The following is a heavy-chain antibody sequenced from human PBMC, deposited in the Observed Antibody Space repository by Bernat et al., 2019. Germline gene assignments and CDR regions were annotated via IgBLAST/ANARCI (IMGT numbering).Heavy chain of an antibody. CDR1: GFTFSNAW. CDR2: IKSKTDGGTT. CDR3: TTNSAINCISTSCYAEDNWFDP. Sequence: EVQLVESGGGLVKPGGSLRLSCAASGFTFSNAWMNWVRQAPGKGLEWVGRIKSKTDGGTTDYAAPVKGRFTISRDDSKNTLYLQMNSLRTEDTAVYYCTTNSAINCISTSCYAEDNWFDPWGQGTLVTVSS. J-gene: IGHJ5*02. V-gene: IGHV3-15*07. D-gene: IGHD2-2*01.